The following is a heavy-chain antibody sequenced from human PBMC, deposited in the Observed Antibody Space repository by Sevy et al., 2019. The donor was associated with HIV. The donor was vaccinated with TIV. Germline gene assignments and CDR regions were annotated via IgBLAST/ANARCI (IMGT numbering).Heavy chain of an antibody. J-gene: IGHJ4*02. CDR2: ISNDGSNK. CDR3: ARDRGSSGWTCDY. V-gene: IGHV3-30-3*01. D-gene: IGHD6-19*01. CDR1: GFTFSSYA. Sequence: GGSLRLSCAASGFTFSSYAMHWVRQAPGKGLEWVAVISNDGSNKYYADSVKGRFTISRDNSKNTLYLQMNSLRAEDTAVYYCARDRGSSGWTCDYWGQGTLVTVSS.